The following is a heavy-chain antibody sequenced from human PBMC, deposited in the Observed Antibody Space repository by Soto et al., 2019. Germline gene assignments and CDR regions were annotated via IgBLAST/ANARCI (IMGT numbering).Heavy chain of an antibody. Sequence: SETLSLTCTVSGGSISSSSYYWGWIRQPPGKGLEWIGSIYYSGSTYYNPSLKSRVTISVDTSKNQFSLKLSSVTAADTAVYYCARHGHYYGSGSPTNWFDPWRQGTLVTVSS. V-gene: IGHV4-39*01. CDR3: ARHGHYYGSGSPTNWFDP. J-gene: IGHJ5*02. CDR1: GGSISSSSYY. CDR2: IYYSGST. D-gene: IGHD3-10*01.